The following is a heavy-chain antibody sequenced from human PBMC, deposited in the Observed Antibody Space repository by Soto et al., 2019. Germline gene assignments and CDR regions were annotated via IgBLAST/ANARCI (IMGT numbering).Heavy chain of an antibody. V-gene: IGHV4-34*01. CDR3: ARVFRGGRIAYYYYYMDV. CDR2: INHSGST. D-gene: IGHD2-21*01. J-gene: IGHJ6*03. Sequence: QVQLQQWGAGLLKPSETLSLTCAVYGGSFSGYYWSWIRQPPGKGLEWIGEINHSGSTNYNPSLKSRVTISVDTSKNQFSLKLSSVTAADTAVYYCARVFRGGRIAYYYYYMDVWGKGTTVTVSS. CDR1: GGSFSGYY.